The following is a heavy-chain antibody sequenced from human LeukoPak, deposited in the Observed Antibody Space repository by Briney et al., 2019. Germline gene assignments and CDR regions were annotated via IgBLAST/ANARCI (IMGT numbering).Heavy chain of an antibody. J-gene: IGHJ6*02. CDR2: INSDGSST. Sequence: QPGGSLRLSCAASGFTFSSYWMHWVRQAPGKGLVWVSRINSDGSSTSYADSVKGRSTISRDNAKNTLYLQMNSLRAEDTAVYYCARDPDIVVVPAADYGMDVWGQGTTVTVSS. D-gene: IGHD2-2*01. V-gene: IGHV3-74*01. CDR1: GFTFSSYW. CDR3: ARDPDIVVVPAADYGMDV.